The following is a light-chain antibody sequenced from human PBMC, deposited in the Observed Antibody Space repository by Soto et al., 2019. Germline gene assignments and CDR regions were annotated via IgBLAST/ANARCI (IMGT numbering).Light chain of an antibody. CDR3: QQSYSTPTWT. J-gene: IGKJ1*01. CDR2: AAS. V-gene: IGKV1-39*01. Sequence: DIQMTQSPSSLSASVGDRVSITCRTSQSISSYLNWYQHKPGKAPKLLIYAASSLEGGVPSRFSGSGSGTDFTLTISSLQHEDFATYYCQQSYSTPTWTFGQGTKVEIK. CDR1: QSISSY.